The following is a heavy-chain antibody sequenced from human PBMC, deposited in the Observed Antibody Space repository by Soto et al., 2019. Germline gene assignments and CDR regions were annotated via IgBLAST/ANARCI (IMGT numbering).Heavy chain of an antibody. J-gene: IGHJ4*02. CDR2: IYHSGST. CDR3: ARGSGRGQVDY. Sequence: QVQLQESGPGLVKPSGTLSLTCAVSGGSISSSNWWSWVRQPPGKGLEGIGEIYHSGSTNDNPSLKSGVTISVDKSKNQFSVKLSSVTAEDTAVYYCARGSGRGQVDYWGQGTLVTVSS. D-gene: IGHD1-26*01. V-gene: IGHV4-4*02. CDR1: GGSISSSNW.